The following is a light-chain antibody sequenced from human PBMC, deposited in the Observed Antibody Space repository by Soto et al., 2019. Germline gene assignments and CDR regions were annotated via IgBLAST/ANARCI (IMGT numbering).Light chain of an antibody. CDR3: QQNVSSPWA. CDR2: GAS. J-gene: IGKJ1*01. V-gene: IGKV3-20*01. CDR1: QSVTNSF. Sequence: EIVLAQSPGTLSLSPGERATLSCRASQSVTNSFLAWYQQKPGQAPRLLIYGASRRATGIPDRFTGSGSGTDYTLTISRLEPEDFAVYYCQQNVSSPWAFGQGTKVDIK.